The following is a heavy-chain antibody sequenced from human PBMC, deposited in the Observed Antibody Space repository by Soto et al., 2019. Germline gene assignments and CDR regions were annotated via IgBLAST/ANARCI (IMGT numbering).Heavy chain of an antibody. Sequence: SVKVSCKASGGTFSSYAISLVRQAPGQGLEWMGGIIPIFGTANYAQKFQGRVTITADESTSTAYMELSSLRSEDTAVYYCARSNGITIFGVIRDYYGMDVWGQGTTVTV. V-gene: IGHV1-69*13. CDR1: GGTFSSYA. D-gene: IGHD3-3*01. CDR2: IIPIFGTA. J-gene: IGHJ6*02. CDR3: ARSNGITIFGVIRDYYGMDV.